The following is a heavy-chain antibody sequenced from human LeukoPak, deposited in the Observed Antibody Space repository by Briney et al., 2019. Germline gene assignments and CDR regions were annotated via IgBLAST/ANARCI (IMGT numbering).Heavy chain of an antibody. Sequence: GGSLRLSCAASGFTFSNYAMHWVRQAPGKGLEWVAIIWYDGSNKDYADSVKGRFTISRDNSKNTLYLQMNSLRAEDTAVYFCARGAGGDYYFYMDVWGKGTTVTVSS. V-gene: IGHV3-33*01. CDR2: IWYDGSNK. D-gene: IGHD1-14*01. J-gene: IGHJ6*03. CDR1: GFTFSNYA. CDR3: ARGAGGDYYFYMDV.